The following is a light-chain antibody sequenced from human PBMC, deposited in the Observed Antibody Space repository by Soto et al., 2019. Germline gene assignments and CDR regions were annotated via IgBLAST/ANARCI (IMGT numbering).Light chain of an antibody. V-gene: IGKV3-20*01. J-gene: IGKJ1*01. CDR1: QSVNINY. Sequence: EIVLTQSPGTLSLSPGERATLSCRASQSVNINYFAWYQQKSGQAPRLLIYGTSNRASGIPDRFSGSGSGTDFTLSISGLEPEDFAVYFCQQYGSSPRTFGQGTEVEIK. CDR2: GTS. CDR3: QQYGSSPRT.